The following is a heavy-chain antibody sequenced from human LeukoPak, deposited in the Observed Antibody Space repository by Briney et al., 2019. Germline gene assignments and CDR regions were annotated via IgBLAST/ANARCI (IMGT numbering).Heavy chain of an antibody. CDR2: ISAYNGNT. CDR1: GYTFTSYG. J-gene: IGHJ6*02. V-gene: IGHV1-18*01. CDR3: ARDMIKYDFWSGYYVDYYYYGMDV. D-gene: IGHD3-3*01. Sequence: ASVKVSCKASGYTFTSYGISWVRQAPGQGLEWMGWISAYNGNTNYAQKLQGRVTMTTDTSTSTAYMELSSLRSEDTAVYYCARDMIKYDFWSGYYVDYYYYGMDVWGQGTTVTVSS.